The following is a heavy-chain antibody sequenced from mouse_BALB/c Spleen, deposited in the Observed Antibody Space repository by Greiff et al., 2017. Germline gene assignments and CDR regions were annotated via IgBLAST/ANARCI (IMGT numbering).Heavy chain of an antibody. D-gene: IGHD2-3*01. CDR1: GFTFSSYG. Sequence: EVKLEESGGDLVKPGGSLKLSCAASGFTFSSYGMSWVRQTPDKRLEWVATISSGGSYTYYPDSVKGRFTISRDNAKNTLYLQMSSLKSEDTAMYYCARSMPSRGYYAMDYWGQGTSVTVSS. CDR3: ARSMPSRGYYAMDY. CDR2: ISSGGSYT. V-gene: IGHV5-6*02. J-gene: IGHJ4*01.